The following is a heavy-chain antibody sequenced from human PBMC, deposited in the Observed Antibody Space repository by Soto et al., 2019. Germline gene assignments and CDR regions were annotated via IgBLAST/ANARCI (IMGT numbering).Heavy chain of an antibody. J-gene: IGHJ4*02. V-gene: IGHV4-59*01. CDR1: GGSISTYY. Sequence: SETLSLTCTVSGGSISTYYWSWIRQPPGKGLEWIGYIYYSGSTNYNPSLKSRVTISVDTSKNLFSLKLSSVTAADTAVYYCARSSGCSGGSCFFFDYWGQGTLVTVSS. CDR2: IYYSGST. CDR3: ARSSGCSGGSCFFFDY. D-gene: IGHD2-15*01.